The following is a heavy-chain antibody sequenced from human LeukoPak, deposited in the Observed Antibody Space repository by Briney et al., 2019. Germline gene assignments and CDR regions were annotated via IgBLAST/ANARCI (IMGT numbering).Heavy chain of an antibody. D-gene: IGHD1-26*01. V-gene: IGHV3-23*01. Sequence: GGSLRLSCAASGFTFSSYAMSWVRQAPGKGLEWVSAISGSGGSTYYADSVKGRFTISRDNSKNTLYLQMNSLRAEDTAVYYCAKDQGYSGSYYLVYWGQRTLVTVSS. CDR2: ISGSGGST. J-gene: IGHJ4*02. CDR1: GFTFSSYA. CDR3: AKDQGYSGSYYLVY.